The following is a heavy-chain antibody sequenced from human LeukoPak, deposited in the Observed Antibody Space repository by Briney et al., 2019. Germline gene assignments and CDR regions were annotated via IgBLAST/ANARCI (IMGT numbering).Heavy chain of an antibody. CDR2: IYSGGST. Sequence: PGGSLRLPCAASGFTVSSNYMSWVRQAPGKGLEWVSVIYSGGSTYYADSVKGRFTISRDNSKNTLYLQMNSLRAEDTAVYYCARDTLYYYGSGSYYNVPYWGQGTLVTVSS. D-gene: IGHD3-10*01. J-gene: IGHJ4*02. CDR1: GFTVSSNY. CDR3: ARDTLYYYGSGSYYNVPY. V-gene: IGHV3-66*01.